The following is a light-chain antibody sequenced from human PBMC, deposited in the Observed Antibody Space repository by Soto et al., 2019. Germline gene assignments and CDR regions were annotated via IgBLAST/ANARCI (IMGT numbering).Light chain of an antibody. Sequence: QSVLTQPPSVSGAPGQRVTISCTGSSSNIGAGYDVHWYQQLPGTAPKLLIYGNSNRPSGVPDRFSGSKSGTSASLAITGLQAEDEADYYCQSHDSSLSGVVCGGGTKLTVL. V-gene: IGLV1-40*01. CDR2: GNS. J-gene: IGLJ2*01. CDR1: SSNIGAGYD. CDR3: QSHDSSLSGVV.